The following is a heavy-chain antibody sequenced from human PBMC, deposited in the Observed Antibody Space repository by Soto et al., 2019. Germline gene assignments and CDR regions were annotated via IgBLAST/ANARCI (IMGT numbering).Heavy chain of an antibody. CDR2: INPNSGGT. D-gene: IGHD2-21*02. CDR3: ARCLAYCGGDCYGDYYYYGMDV. V-gene: IGHV1-2*04. CDR1: GYTFTGYY. J-gene: IGHJ6*02. Sequence: ASVKVSCKASGYTFTGYYMHWVRQAPGQGLEWMGWINPNSGGTNYAQKFQGWVTMTRDTSISTAYMGLSRLRSDDTAVYYCARCLAYCGGDCYGDYYYYGMDVWGQGTTVTVSS.